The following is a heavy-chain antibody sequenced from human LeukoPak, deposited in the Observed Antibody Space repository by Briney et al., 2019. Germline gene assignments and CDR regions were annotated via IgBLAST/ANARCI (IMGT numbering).Heavy chain of an antibody. CDR1: GFSVGDHA. CDR3: SRGPIELWVHDGMDV. Sequence: GGSLRLSCKGSGFSVGDHAMSWVRQAPGQGLEWVGFIRSNAYRGTTEYAASVKGRFTISRDDSNNIAYLQMNSLKTEDTAVYYCSRGPIELWVHDGMDVWGQGTTVTVSS. CDR2: IRSNAYRGTT. D-gene: IGHD5-18*01. J-gene: IGHJ6*02. V-gene: IGHV3-49*04.